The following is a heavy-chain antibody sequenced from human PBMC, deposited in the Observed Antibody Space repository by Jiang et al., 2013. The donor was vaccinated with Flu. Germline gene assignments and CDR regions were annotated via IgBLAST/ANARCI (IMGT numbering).Heavy chain of an antibody. CDR1: GGSMSSYY. V-gene: IGHV4-59*01. CDR2: IYYSGNT. CDR3: ARAYYGTHFDY. J-gene: IGHJ4*02. D-gene: IGHD3-10*01. Sequence: PSETLSLTCIVSGGSMSSYYWSWIRQPPGKGLEWIGSIYYSGNTNYNPSLKSRIAISVDTSKNQFSLKVSSVTAADTAIYYCARAYYGTHFDYWGQGALVTVSS.